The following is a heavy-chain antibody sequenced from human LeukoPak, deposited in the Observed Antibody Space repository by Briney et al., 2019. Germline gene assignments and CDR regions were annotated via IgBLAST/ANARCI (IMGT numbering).Heavy chain of an antibody. CDR2: ISYDGSNK. V-gene: IGHV3-30-3*01. D-gene: IGHD5-12*01. Sequence: GGSLRLSCAASGFTFSSYAMHWVRQAPGKGLEWVAVISYDGSNKYYADSVKGRFTISRDNSKNTLYLQMNSLRAEDTAVYYCAKDRADIVATIGAWNYFDYWGQGTLVTVSS. CDR1: GFTFSSYA. J-gene: IGHJ4*02. CDR3: AKDRADIVATIGAWNYFDY.